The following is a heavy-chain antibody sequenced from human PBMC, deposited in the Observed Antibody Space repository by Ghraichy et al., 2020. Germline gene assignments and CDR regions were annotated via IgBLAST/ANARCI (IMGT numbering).Heavy chain of an antibody. Sequence: GGSPRLSCAASGFTFSSFGMHWVRQPPGKGLEWVAFIRDDGSDKYDADSVKGRFTISRDNSKNTLYLQMNSLRPEDTAVYYCAKNPGSGATRYFYYYMDVWGKGTTVTVSS. V-gene: IGHV3-30*02. J-gene: IGHJ6*03. D-gene: IGHD1-26*01. CDR3: AKNPGSGATRYFYYYMDV. CDR2: IRDDGSDK. CDR1: GFTFSSFG.